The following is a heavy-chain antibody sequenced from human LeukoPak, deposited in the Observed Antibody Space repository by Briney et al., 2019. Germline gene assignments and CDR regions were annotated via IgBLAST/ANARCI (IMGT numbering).Heavy chain of an antibody. Sequence: SETLSLTCAVSGGSISSCNWRRLVQPSPGRVLERIGVISNSGTTNYPPSLKSRITISVDKSKNQFSLQLSSVTAAATAVYYSARDGDYGEEVWGQGTLVTVSS. D-gene: IGHD4-17*01. CDR2: ISNSGTT. CDR3: ARDGDYGEEV. J-gene: IGHJ4*02. V-gene: IGHV4-4*02. CDR1: GGSISSCNW.